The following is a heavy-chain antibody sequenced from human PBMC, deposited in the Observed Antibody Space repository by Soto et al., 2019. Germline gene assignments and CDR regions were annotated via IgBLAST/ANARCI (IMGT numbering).Heavy chain of an antibody. CDR1: GFTFSSYG. J-gene: IGHJ4*02. Sequence: QVQLVESGGGVVQPGRSLRLSCAASGFTFSSYGMHWVRQAPGKGLEWVAVIWYDGSNKYYADSVKGRFTISRDNSKNTLYLQMNSLRAEDTAVYYCARDGYGSGSYSHLEYWGQGTLVTVSS. CDR2: IWYDGSNK. V-gene: IGHV3-33*01. D-gene: IGHD3-10*01. CDR3: ARDGYGSGSYSHLEY.